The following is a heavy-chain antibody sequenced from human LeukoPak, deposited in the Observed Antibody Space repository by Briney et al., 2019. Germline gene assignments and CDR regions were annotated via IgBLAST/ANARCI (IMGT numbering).Heavy chain of an antibody. V-gene: IGHV3-74*01. J-gene: IGHJ6*04. CDR2: INSDGSST. CDR3: AVVHRRGAFDI. CDR1: GFTFSSYW. Sequence: PGGSLRLSCAASGFTFSSYWMHWVRQAPGKGLVWVSRINSDGSSTSYADSVKGRFTISRDNAKNTLYLQMNSLRAEDTAVYYCAVVHRRGAFDIWGKGTTVTISS. D-gene: IGHD2-8*01.